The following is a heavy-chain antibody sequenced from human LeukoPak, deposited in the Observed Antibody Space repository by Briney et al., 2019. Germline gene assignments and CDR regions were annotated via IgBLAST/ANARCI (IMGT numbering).Heavy chain of an antibody. CDR1: GYTFANYG. V-gene: IGHV1-18*04. J-gene: IGHJ6*03. CDR3: ARGRAPRGYYMDV. D-gene: IGHD4/OR15-4a*01. Sequence: ASVKVSCKTSGYTFANYGINWVRQAPGQGLEWLGWVSAYNANTHYAQRFEGRVTMTTDTSTSTAYMELKTLISDDTALYFCARGRAPRGYYMDVWGIGTMVIVSS. CDR2: VSAYNANT.